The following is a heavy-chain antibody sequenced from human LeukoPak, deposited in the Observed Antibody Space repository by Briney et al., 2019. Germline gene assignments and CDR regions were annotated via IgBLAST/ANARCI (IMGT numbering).Heavy chain of an antibody. D-gene: IGHD1-7*01. J-gene: IGHJ4*02. CDR2: IKQDGSEK. CDR1: GLTFSSYW. CDR3: AREDDWNYEDY. V-gene: IGHV3-7*01. Sequence: GGSLRLSCAASGLTFSSYWMSWVRQAPGKGLEWVANIKQDGSEKYYVDSVKGRFTISRDNAKNSLYLQMSSLRAEDTAIYYCAREDDWNYEDYWGQGTLVSVSS.